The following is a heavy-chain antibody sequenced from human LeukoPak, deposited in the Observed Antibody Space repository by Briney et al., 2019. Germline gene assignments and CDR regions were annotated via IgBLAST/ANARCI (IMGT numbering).Heavy chain of an antibody. CDR2: ISSTSVI. CDR1: GFTFRGYN. V-gene: IGHV3-48*01. CDR3: ARAGDGGNSGFAY. J-gene: IGHJ4*02. Sequence: PGGSLRLSCAVSGFTFRGYNMNWVRQAPGKGLEWIAYISSTSVIYYADSLKGRFTISRDNAKNSLYLQMNSLRVDDTAVYYCARAGDGGNSGFAYWGQGTLVTVSS. D-gene: IGHD4-23*01.